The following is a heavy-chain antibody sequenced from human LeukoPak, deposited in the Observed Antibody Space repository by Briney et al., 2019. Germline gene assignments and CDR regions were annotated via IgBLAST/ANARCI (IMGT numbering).Heavy chain of an antibody. CDR2: INHSGST. Sequence: SETLSLTCAVYGGSFSGYYWSWIRQPPGKGLEWIGEINHSGSTNYNPSLKSRVTISVDTSKNQFSLKLSSVTAADTAVYYCARGAIFDYWGQGTLVTISS. D-gene: IGHD2-2*01. J-gene: IGHJ4*02. CDR3: ARGAIFDY. V-gene: IGHV4-34*01. CDR1: GGSFSGYY.